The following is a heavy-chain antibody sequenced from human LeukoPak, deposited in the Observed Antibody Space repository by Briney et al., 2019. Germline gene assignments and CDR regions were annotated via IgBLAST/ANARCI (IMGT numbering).Heavy chain of an antibody. CDR2: ICTTGST. D-gene: IGHD5-24*01. CDR3: ARHRAEMATIADDAFDI. Sequence: SETLSLTCTVSGSSIGTYSWSWIPQPPGKGLEWVVYICTTGSTHYNPSLKSRVTMPLDTSKNQLSLRLSSVTAADTAVFYYARHRAEMATIADDAFDIWGQGTMVTVSS. J-gene: IGHJ3*02. CDR1: GSSIGTYS. V-gene: IGHV4-4*09.